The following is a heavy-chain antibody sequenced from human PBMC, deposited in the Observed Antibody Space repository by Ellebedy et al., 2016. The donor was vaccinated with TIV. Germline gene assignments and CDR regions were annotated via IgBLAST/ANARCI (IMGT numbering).Heavy chain of an antibody. CDR2: IYYSGST. Sequence: GSLRLXXTVSGGSISSSSYYWGWIRQPPGKGLEWIGSIYYSGSTYYNPSLKSRVTISVDTSKNQFSLKLSSVTAADTAVYYCARAHVGVQQLLTHFQHWGQGTLVTVSS. CDR1: GGSISSSSYY. J-gene: IGHJ1*01. D-gene: IGHD6-25*01. V-gene: IGHV4-39*07. CDR3: ARAHVGVQQLLTHFQH.